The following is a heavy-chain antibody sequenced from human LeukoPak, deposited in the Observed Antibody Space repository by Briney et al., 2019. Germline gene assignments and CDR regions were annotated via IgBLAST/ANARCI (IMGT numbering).Heavy chain of an antibody. J-gene: IGHJ4*02. D-gene: IGHD3-10*01. CDR2: NYYSGST. CDR3: ARADITMVRGVNFLDY. Sequence: PSQTLSLTCTVSGGSISSGDYYWSWIRQPPGMDLEWIGYNYYSGSTYYNPSLKSRVTISVDKSKNQFSLKLMSVTAADTAVYYCARADITMVRGVNFLDYWGQGTLVTVSS. V-gene: IGHV4-30-4*01. CDR1: GGSISSGDYY.